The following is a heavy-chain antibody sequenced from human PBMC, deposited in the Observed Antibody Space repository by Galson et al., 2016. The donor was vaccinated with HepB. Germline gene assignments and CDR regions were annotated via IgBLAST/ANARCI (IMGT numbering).Heavy chain of an antibody. V-gene: IGHV3-23*01. J-gene: IGHJ4*02. CDR2: ISTSGSST. Sequence: SLRLSCAASGFAFSVYGMTWVRQAPRKGLEWVSAISTSGSSTDYADSVKGRFTISKDNSKNTLYLQMNSLRAEDTAVYYCARGGGYSSGWYSFWGRGTLVTVSS. D-gene: IGHD6-13*01. CDR1: GFAFSVYG. CDR3: ARGGGYSSGWYSF.